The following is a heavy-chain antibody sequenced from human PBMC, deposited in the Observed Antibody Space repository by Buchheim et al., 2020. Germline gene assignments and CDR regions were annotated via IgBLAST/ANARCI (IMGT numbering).Heavy chain of an antibody. CDR1: GYTFTSYY. CDR2: INPSGGST. J-gene: IGHJ5*02. D-gene: IGHD3-22*01. Sequence: QVQLVQSGAEVKKPGASVKVSCKASGYTFTSYYMHWVRQAPGQGLEWMGIINPSGGSTSYAQKFQGRVTMTRDTSTRPVYMELSSLRSEDTAVYYCARVVFSYYYDSSGQNWFDPWGQGTL. CDR3: ARVVFSYYYDSSGQNWFDP. V-gene: IGHV1-46*01.